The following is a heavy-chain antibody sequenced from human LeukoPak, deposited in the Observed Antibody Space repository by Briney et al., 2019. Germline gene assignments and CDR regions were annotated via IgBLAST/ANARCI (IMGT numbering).Heavy chain of an antibody. CDR1: GFTFSGYE. CDR2: ISRSGTII. V-gene: IGHV3-48*03. D-gene: IGHD3-3*01. CDR3: SRERDDYYFDY. Sequence: PGGSLRLSCATSGFTFSGYEMNWVRQAPGEGLEWVSYISRSGTIISYADSVRGRLTISRDNAKNSLYLQMNSLRAEDTAVYYCSRERDDYYFDYWGQGTLVTVSS. J-gene: IGHJ4*02.